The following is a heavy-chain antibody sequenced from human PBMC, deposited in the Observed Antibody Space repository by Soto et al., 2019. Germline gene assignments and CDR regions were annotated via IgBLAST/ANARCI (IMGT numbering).Heavy chain of an antibody. Sequence: PSETLSLTCTVSGGSISSGGYYWSWIRQHPGKGLEWIGYIYYSGSTYYNPSLKSRVTISVDTSKNQFSLKLSSVTAADTAVYYCAAQWELNPYYYYGMDVWGQGTTVTVSS. CDR3: AAQWELNPYYYYGMDV. CDR1: GGSISSGGYY. V-gene: IGHV4-31*03. D-gene: IGHD1-26*01. J-gene: IGHJ6*02. CDR2: IYYSGST.